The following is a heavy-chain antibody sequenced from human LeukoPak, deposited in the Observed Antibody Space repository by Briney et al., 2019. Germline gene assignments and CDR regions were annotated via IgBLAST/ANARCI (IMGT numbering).Heavy chain of an antibody. Sequence: GASVKVSCKTSGYSENFYGITWVRQVAGQGLEWMGWINPNSGGTNYAQKFQGRVTMTRDTSISTAYMELSRLRSDDTAVYYCARPPIDSSGYSCLGYWGQGTLVTVSS. CDR3: ARPPIDSSGYSCLGY. J-gene: IGHJ4*02. CDR2: INPNSGGT. D-gene: IGHD3-22*01. V-gene: IGHV1-2*02. CDR1: GYSENFYG.